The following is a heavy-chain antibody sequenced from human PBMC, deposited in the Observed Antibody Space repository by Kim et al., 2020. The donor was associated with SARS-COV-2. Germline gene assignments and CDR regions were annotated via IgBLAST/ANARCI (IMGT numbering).Heavy chain of an antibody. V-gene: IGHV6-1*01. CDR3: ARGGRGSWSLQRNWFDP. D-gene: IGHD6-13*01. CDR2: TYYRSKWYN. CDR1: GDSVSSNSAA. Sequence: SQTLSLTCAISGDSVSSNSAAWNWIRQSPSRGLEWLGRTYYRSKWYNDYAVSVKSRITINPDTSKNQFSLQLNSVTPEDTAVYYCARGGRGSWSLQRNWFDPWGQGTLVTVSS. J-gene: IGHJ5*02.